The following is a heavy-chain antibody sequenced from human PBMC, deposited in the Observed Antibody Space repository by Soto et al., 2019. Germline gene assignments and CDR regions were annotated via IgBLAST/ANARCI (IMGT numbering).Heavy chain of an antibody. D-gene: IGHD6-19*01. Sequence: SETLSFTCNVSGGSISRYYWSWIRQPPGKGLEWIGYIHYSGSTKYNPSLKSRVTISVDTSKNQFSLKLTSVTAADTAVYFCARVPAVASTIPSLWFDPWGQGTLVTVSS. J-gene: IGHJ5*02. CDR1: GGSISRYY. CDR3: ARVPAVASTIPSLWFDP. CDR2: IHYSGST. V-gene: IGHV4-59*01.